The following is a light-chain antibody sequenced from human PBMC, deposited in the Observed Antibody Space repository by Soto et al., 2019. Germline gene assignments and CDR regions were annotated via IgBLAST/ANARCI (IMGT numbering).Light chain of an antibody. CDR2: DAS. Sequence: IQMTQSPSTLSASVGDRVTITCRASQSISSWLAWYQQKPGKAPKLLIYDASRLESGVPSRFSGSGSGTEFTLTISSLQPDDFTTYYCQQYNSYTWTFGQGTKVDIK. CDR1: QSISSW. V-gene: IGKV1-5*01. CDR3: QQYNSYTWT. J-gene: IGKJ1*01.